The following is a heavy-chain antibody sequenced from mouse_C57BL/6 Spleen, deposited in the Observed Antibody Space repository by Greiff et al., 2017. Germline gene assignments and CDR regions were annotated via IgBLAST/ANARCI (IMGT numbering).Heavy chain of an antibody. CDR2: IDPSDSET. D-gene: IGHD1-1*02. V-gene: IGHV1-52*01. CDR3: AREGRYYVPAWFAY. CDR1: GYTFTSYW. J-gene: IGHJ3*01. Sequence: VQLQQPGAELVRPGSSVKLSCTASGYTFTSYWMHWVKQRPIQGLEWIGNIDPSDSETHYNQKFKDKATLTVDKSSSTAYMQLSRLSSEDSAVYYCAREGRYYVPAWFAYWGQGTLVTVSA.